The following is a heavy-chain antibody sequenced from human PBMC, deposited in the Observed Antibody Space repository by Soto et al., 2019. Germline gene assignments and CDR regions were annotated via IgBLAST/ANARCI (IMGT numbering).Heavy chain of an antibody. Sequence: SETLSLTCTVSGGSTSSGGFYWSWIRQHPGKDLEWIGEINHSGSTNYNPSLKSRVTISVDTSKNQFSLKLSSVTAADTAVYYCARVVGSSGDYFDYWGQGTLVTVSS. V-gene: IGHV4-31*03. J-gene: IGHJ4*02. D-gene: IGHD3-10*01. CDR2: INHSGST. CDR1: GGSTSSGGFY. CDR3: ARVVGSSGDYFDY.